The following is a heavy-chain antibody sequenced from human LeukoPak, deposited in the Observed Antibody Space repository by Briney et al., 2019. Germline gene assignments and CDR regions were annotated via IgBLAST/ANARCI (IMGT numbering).Heavy chain of an antibody. Sequence: GRSLRLSCERSGPTFSRIAPRWVRQPPRKGLGWVSGISGSGTHTYYADSVAGRFTISRDKSKNTLYLQVNSQRAEDTGVYYCAIVRCSDDCYSPHDAYDIWRQGTIVTVSS. CDR1: GPTFSRIA. CDR3: AIVRCSDDCYSPHDAYDI. CDR2: ISGSGTHT. V-gene: IGHV3-23*01. D-gene: IGHD2-21*02. J-gene: IGHJ3*02.